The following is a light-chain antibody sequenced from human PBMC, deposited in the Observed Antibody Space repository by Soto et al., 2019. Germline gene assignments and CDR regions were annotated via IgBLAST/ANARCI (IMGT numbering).Light chain of an antibody. CDR1: QRVASSH. J-gene: IGKJ1*01. CDR2: GAS. V-gene: IGKV3D-15*01. CDR3: KKYNNWPVT. Sequence: EIVLTQSTGTLSLSPVGSETLWCRGSQRVASSHIAWYRQKPGQATWLLIYGASNRATGIPDRFSGSGSGTECTLTTSSLQSEEFAVYYCKKYNNWPVTFWQGTKVEIK.